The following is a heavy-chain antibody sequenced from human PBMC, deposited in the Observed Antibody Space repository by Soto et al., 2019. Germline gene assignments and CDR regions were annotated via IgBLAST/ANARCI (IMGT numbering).Heavy chain of an antibody. Sequence: GGSLRLSCAASGFTFSSYAMHWVRQAPGKGLEWVAVISYDGSNKYYADSVKGRFTISRDNSKNTLYLQMNSLRAEDTAVYYCARDGRDDYVWGSYRPTNAGYFDYWGQGTLVPVSS. CDR2: ISYDGSNK. J-gene: IGHJ4*02. CDR1: GFTFSSYA. CDR3: ARDGRDDYVWGSYRPTNAGYFDY. V-gene: IGHV3-30-3*01. D-gene: IGHD3-16*02.